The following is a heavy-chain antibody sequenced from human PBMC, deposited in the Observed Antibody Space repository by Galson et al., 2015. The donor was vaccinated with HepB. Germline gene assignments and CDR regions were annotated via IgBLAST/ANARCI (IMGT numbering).Heavy chain of an antibody. D-gene: IGHD2-15*01. Sequence: SLRLSCATSGFAVSNNYMNWVRQAPGKGLEWVSVIYLGGSTYYADSVTGRLTMSRANSKNTLYLQMNSLRAEDTAVDYCARGLKGLCSGRRCFTSLYDYFHGMDFWGQGTTVTVSS. CDR1: GFAVSNNY. CDR2: IYLGGST. CDR3: ARGLKGLCSGRRCFTSLYDYFHGMDF. V-gene: IGHV3-66*01. J-gene: IGHJ6*02.